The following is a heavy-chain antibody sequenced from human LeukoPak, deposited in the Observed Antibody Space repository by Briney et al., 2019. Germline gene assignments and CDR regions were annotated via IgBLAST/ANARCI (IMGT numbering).Heavy chain of an antibody. CDR3: ARDLGGTTVTTYNWFDP. D-gene: IGHD4-17*01. V-gene: IGHV4-61*02. CDR1: GGSISSGSYY. J-gene: IGHJ5*02. CDR2: IYTSGST. Sequence: SQTLSLTCTVSGGSISSGSYYWSWIRQPAGKGLEWIGRIYTSGSTNYNPSLKSRVTISVDTSKNQFSLKLSSVTAADTAVDYCARDLGGTTVTTYNWFDPWGQGTLVTVSS.